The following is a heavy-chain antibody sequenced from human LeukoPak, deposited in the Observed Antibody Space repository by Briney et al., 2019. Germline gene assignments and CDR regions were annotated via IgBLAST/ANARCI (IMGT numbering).Heavy chain of an antibody. CDR1: GFTFSSYA. J-gene: IGHJ4*02. D-gene: IGHD5-12*01. V-gene: IGHV3-23*01. CDR3: AKAGEVYSGYDNYSDY. Sequence: PGGSLRLSCAASGFTFSSYAMSWVCQAPGKGLEWVSAISGSGGSTYYADSVKGRFTISRDNSKNTLYLQMNSLRAEDTAVYYCAKAGEVYSGYDNYSDYWGQGTLVTVSS. CDR2: ISGSGGST.